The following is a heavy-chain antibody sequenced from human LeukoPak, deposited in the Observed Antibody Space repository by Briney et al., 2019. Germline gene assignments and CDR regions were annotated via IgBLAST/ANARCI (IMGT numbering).Heavy chain of an antibody. CDR1: GGSISSSSYY. V-gene: IGHV4-39*01. CDR3: ARLRCSSTSCYNGARGDYMDV. Sequence: SETLSLTCTVSGGSISSSSYYWGWIRQPPGKGLEWIGSIYYSGSTYYNPSLKSRVTISVDTSKNQFSLKLSSVTAADTAVYYCARLRCSSTSCYNGARGDYMDVWGKGTTVTVSS. D-gene: IGHD2-2*02. CDR2: IYYSGST. J-gene: IGHJ6*03.